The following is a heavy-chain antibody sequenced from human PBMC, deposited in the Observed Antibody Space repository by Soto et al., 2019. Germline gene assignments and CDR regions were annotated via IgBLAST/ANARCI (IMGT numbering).Heavy chain of an antibody. Sequence: SETLSLTCTVSGGSISSYYWSWIRQPPGKGLEWIGYIYYSGSTNYNPSLKSRVTISVDTSKNQFSLKLSSVTAADTAVYYCARRGSSGRLNWFDPWGQGTLVTVSS. CDR1: GGSISSYY. J-gene: IGHJ5*02. CDR2: IYYSGST. V-gene: IGHV4-59*08. D-gene: IGHD3-22*01. CDR3: ARRGSSGRLNWFDP.